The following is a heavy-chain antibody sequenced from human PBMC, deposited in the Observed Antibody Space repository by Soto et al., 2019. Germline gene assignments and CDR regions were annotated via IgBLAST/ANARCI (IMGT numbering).Heavy chain of an antibody. Sequence: QVQLQQWGAGLLKPSETLSLTCVVYGGSFSGYYWCWIRQLPGEGLEWVGEINHSGSTNYNPSLKSRLSIPVDTSKNQFSLRLSSVTAADTAVFYCARRYYYYMDVWGKGTTVTVSS. CDR1: GGSFSGYY. J-gene: IGHJ6*03. CDR2: INHSGST. V-gene: IGHV4-34*01. CDR3: ARRYYYYMDV.